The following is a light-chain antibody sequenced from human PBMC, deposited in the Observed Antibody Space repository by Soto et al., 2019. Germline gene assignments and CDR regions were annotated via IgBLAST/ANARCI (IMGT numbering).Light chain of an antibody. CDR2: AAS. J-gene: IGKJ4*01. CDR1: QSISSY. CDR3: QQSYSTPLT. Sequence: DIQMTQSPSSLSASVGDRVTITCRASQSISSYLNWYQQKPGKAPKLLIYAASTLQSGVPSRFSGSGSGTDFTLTISSLHPEDFATYYCQQSYSTPLTFGGGTKVEI. V-gene: IGKV1-39*01.